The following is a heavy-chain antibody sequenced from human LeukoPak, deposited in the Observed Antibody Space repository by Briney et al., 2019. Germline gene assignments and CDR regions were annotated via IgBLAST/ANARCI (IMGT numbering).Heavy chain of an antibody. CDR2: ISYDGSNK. D-gene: IGHD3-10*02. CDR1: GFTFSSYW. J-gene: IGHJ6*02. V-gene: IGHV3-30*03. Sequence: GGSLRLSCAASGFTFSSYWMSWVRQAPGKGLEWVAVISYDGSNKYYADSVKGRFTISRDNSKNTLYLQMNSLKAEDTAVYYCAREEGSITMFQPYDMDVWGQGTTVTVSS. CDR3: AREEGSITMFQPYDMDV.